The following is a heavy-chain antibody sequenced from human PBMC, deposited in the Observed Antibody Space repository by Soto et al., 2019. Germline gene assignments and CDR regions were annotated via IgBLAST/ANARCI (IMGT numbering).Heavy chain of an antibody. D-gene: IGHD2-21*01. J-gene: IGHJ6*02. CDR2: ITSNGGNT. V-gene: IGHV3-64*01. Sequence: GSLRLSCAASGFTFSSYAMHWVRQAPGKGLEYVSAITSNGGNTDYASSVKGRFTISRDNSENTLYLQMGSLRAEDMAVYYCARRIPFGYGMDVWGQGTTVTVSS. CDR1: GFTFSSYA. CDR3: ARRIPFGYGMDV.